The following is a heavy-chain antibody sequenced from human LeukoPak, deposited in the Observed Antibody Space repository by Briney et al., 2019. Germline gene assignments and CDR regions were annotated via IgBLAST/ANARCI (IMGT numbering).Heavy chain of an antibody. CDR3: ARAEDGGYCSGGSCYPVFYGMDV. CDR1: GGTFSSYA. CDR2: IIPIFGTA. D-gene: IGHD2-15*01. Sequence: GASVKVSCKASGGTFSSYAISWVRQAPGQGLEWMGGIIPIFGTANYAQKFQGRVTITADESTSTAYMELSSLRSEDTAVYYCARAEDGGYCSGGSCYPVFYGMDVWGHGTTVTVSS. V-gene: IGHV1-69*13. J-gene: IGHJ6*02.